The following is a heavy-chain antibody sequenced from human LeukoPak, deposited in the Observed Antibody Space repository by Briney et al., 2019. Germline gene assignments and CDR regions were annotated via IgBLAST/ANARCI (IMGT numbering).Heavy chain of an antibody. D-gene: IGHD5-24*01. CDR3: ARGPTRDGYNIFDW. CDR2: ITSSSSYA. CDR1: GFAFSSYW. J-gene: IGHJ4*02. V-gene: IGHV3-11*05. Sequence: GGSLRLSCATSGFAFSSYWMSWVRQAPGKGLEWVSYITSSSSYANYADSLKGRFTISRDNAKNSLYLQMNSLRVEDTAVYYCARGPTRDGYNIFDWWGQGTLVTVSS.